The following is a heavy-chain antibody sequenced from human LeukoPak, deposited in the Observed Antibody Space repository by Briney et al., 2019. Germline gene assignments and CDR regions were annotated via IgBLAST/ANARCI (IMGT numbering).Heavy chain of an antibody. J-gene: IGHJ4*02. CDR1: GFTFSSYS. V-gene: IGHV3-48*02. Sequence: GGSLRLSCAASGFTFSSYSMNWVRQAPGKGLEWVSYISSSSSTIYYADSVKGRFTISRDNAKNSLHLQMNSLRDEDTAVYYCARVPDIVVVPAEYYFDYWGQGTLVTVSS. CDR3: ARVPDIVVVPAEYYFDY. CDR2: ISSSSSTI. D-gene: IGHD2-2*01.